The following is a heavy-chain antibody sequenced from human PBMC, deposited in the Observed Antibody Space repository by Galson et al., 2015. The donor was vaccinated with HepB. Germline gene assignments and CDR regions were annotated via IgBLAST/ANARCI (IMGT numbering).Heavy chain of an antibody. CDR3: ARGISYHDFWSGYYADYYYGMNV. Sequence: SVKVSCKASGYTFTSYDINWVRQATGQGLEWMGWMNPNSGNTGYAQKFQGRVTMTRNTPISTAYMELSSLRSEDTAVYYCARGISYHDFWSGYYADYYYGMNVWGQGTTVTVSS. CDR1: GYTFTSYD. CDR2: MNPNSGNT. J-gene: IGHJ6*02. D-gene: IGHD3-3*01. V-gene: IGHV1-8*01.